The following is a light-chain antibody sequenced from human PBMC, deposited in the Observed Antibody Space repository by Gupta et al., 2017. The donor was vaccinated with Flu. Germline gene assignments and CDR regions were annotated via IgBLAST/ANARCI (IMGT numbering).Light chain of an antibody. CDR3: QQYNNWPPAIT. CDR1: QSVSSN. J-gene: IGKJ5*01. V-gene: IGKV3-15*01. CDR2: GAS. Sequence: EIVMTQSPATLSVSPGERATLSCRASQSVSSNLAWYQQKAGQAPRLLIHGASTRATGIPARFSGSGSGTEFTLTISSLQSEDFAVYYCQQYNNWPPAITFGQGTRLEIK.